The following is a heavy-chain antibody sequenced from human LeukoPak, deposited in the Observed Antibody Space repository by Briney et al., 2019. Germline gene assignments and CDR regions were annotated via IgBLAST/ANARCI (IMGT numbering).Heavy chain of an antibody. CDR2: INSDGSST. CDR3: ARAGYYGISVNDAFDV. J-gene: IGHJ3*01. Sequence: PGGSLRLSCAASGFTFSSYWMHWVRQAPGKGLVWVSRINSDGSSTSYADSVKGRFTISRDNAKNTLYLQMNSLRAEDTAAYYCARAGYYGISVNDAFDVWGQGSMVTVS. D-gene: IGHD3-22*01. CDR1: GFTFSSYW. V-gene: IGHV3-74*01.